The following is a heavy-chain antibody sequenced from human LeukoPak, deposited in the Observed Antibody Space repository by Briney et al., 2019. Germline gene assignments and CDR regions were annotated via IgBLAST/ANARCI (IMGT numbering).Heavy chain of an antibody. V-gene: IGHV1-2*02. D-gene: IGHD3-22*01. Sequence: GASVKVSCKTSGYSFVSYHLHWVRQPPGQGLEWMGWVYPNNGDKEYAQKFQGGISLTKDMSLSTAYVELSSLGSDDTAVYYCTSETWHYENWGQGTLVTVSS. CDR1: GYSFVSYH. CDR3: TSETWHYEN. J-gene: IGHJ4*02. CDR2: VYPNNGDK.